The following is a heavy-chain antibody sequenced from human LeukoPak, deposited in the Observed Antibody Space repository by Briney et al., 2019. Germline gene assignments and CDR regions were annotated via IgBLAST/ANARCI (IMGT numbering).Heavy chain of an antibody. J-gene: IGHJ4*02. V-gene: IGHV3-11*04. CDR3: ARGDDYDNSPEYYFDY. D-gene: IGHD3-22*01. CDR1: GFTFSDYY. CDR2: ISSSGSTI. Sequence: PGGSLRLSCAASGFTFSDYYMSWIRQAPGKGLEWVSYISSSGSTIYYADSVKGRFTISRDNAKNSLYLQMNSLRAEDTAVYYCARGDDYDNSPEYYFDYWGQGTLVTVSS.